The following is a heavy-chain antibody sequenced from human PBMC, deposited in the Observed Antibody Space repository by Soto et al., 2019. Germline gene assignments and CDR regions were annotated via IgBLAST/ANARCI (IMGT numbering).Heavy chain of an antibody. CDR1: GGSISSSSYY. D-gene: IGHD1-26*01. CDR3: ARVGEDRVVTGNWYFDL. V-gene: IGHV4-39*01. Sequence: SETLSLTCTVSGGSISSSSYYWGWIRQPPGKGLEWIGSIYYSGSTYYNPSLKSRVTISVDTSKNQFSLKLSSVTAADTAVYYCARVGEDRVVTGNWYFDLWGRGFLVTV. J-gene: IGHJ2*01. CDR2: IYYSGST.